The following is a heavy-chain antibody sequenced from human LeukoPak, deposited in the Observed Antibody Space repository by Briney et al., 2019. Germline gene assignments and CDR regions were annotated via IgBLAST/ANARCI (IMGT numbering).Heavy chain of an antibody. CDR1: GGSISSYY. CDR3: AREAGGSDFWSGDILHNWFDP. V-gene: IGHV4-59*01. Sequence: SETLSLTCTVSGGSISSYYWSWIRQPPGKGLEWIGYIYYSGSTNYNPSLKSRVTISVDTSKNQFSLKLSSVTAADTAVYYCAREAGGSDFWSGDILHNWFDPWGQGTLVAVSS. J-gene: IGHJ5*02. CDR2: IYYSGST. D-gene: IGHD3-3*01.